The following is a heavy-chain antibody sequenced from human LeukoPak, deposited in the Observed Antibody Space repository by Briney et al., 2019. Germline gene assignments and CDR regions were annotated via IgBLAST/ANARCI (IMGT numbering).Heavy chain of an antibody. CDR1: GFTVSSNY. V-gene: IGHV3-66*01. Sequence: PGGSLRLSCLVSGFTVSSNYMSWVRQTPGKGLEWVSVIYSGGTTKYADSVKGRFTIYRDTSKNTLILQMNSLRVEDTAVYYCASKLTTGNWGQGTLVTVSS. J-gene: IGHJ4*02. CDR2: IYSGGTT. D-gene: IGHD4-17*01. CDR3: ASKLTTGN.